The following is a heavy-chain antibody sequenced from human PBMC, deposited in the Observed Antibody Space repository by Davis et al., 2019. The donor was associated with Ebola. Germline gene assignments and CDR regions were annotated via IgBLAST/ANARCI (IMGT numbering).Heavy chain of an antibody. CDR1: GFTFSSYG. CDR2: ISYDGSNK. D-gene: IGHD6-13*01. V-gene: IGHV3-30*03. Sequence: GESLKISCAASGFTFSSYGMHWVRQAPGKGLEWVAVISYDGSNKYYVDSVKGRFTISRDSSKNSVYLQMNSLRPEDTAVYYCARDLDSSLNNWGQGTLVTVSS. CDR3: ARDLDSSLNN. J-gene: IGHJ4*02.